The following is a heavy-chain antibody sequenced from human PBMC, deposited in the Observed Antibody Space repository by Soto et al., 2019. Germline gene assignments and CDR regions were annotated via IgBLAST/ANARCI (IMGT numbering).Heavy chain of an antibody. CDR2: ISYDGSNK. CDR3: ARELLAVAGYFDY. CDR1: GFTFSSYA. V-gene: IGHV3-30-3*01. Sequence: GGSLRLSCAASGFTFSSYAMHWVRQAPGKGLEWVAVISYDGSNKYYADSVKGRFTISRDNSKNTLYLQMNSLRAEDTAVYYCARELLAVAGYFDYWGQGTLVTVSS. D-gene: IGHD6-19*01. J-gene: IGHJ4*02.